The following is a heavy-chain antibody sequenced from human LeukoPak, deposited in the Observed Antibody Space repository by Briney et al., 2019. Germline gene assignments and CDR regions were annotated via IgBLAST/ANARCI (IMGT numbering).Heavy chain of an antibody. Sequence: GGSLRLSCAASGFTLNTYAMSWVRQAPGKGVEWVSAISSSGDSTYYAHSVKGGFTISRDNSKNMLYMQIKSLREEGTAVYYCAKDRPDATRWDESFHHGGQGTLATAPS. CDR3: AKDRPDATRWDESFHH. D-gene: IGHD1-26*01. CDR2: ISSSGDST. J-gene: IGHJ1*01. V-gene: IGHV3-23*01. CDR1: GFTLNTYA.